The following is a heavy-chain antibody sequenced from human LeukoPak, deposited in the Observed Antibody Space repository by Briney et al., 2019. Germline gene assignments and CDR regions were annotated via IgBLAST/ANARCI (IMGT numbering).Heavy chain of an antibody. D-gene: IGHD1-26*01. V-gene: IGHV4-61*01. CDR2: IYYTGST. J-gene: IGHJ4*02. CDR3: ARGYSNSPFADY. Sequence: SETLSLTCTVSGGSISSSSYYWSWIRQPPGKGLEWIGYIYYTGSTNYNPSLASRVSISVDTSKNQLSLKLTSVTAADTAVYYCARGYSNSPFADYWGQGTLVTVSS. CDR1: GGSISSSSYY.